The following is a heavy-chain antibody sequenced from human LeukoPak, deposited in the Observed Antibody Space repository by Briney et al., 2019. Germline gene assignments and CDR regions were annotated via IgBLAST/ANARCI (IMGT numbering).Heavy chain of an antibody. D-gene: IGHD3-3*01. J-gene: IGHJ4*02. Sequence: GGSLRLSCAASGFTFSNYAMSWVRQAPGKGLEWVSVISGSGGRTYYADSVKGRFTISRDNSRNTVYLQMTSLRAEDTAVYYCAKDYEGPGPPYYFDYWGQGTLVTVSS. CDR3: AKDYEGPGPPYYFDY. CDR1: GFTFSNYA. CDR2: ISGSGGRT. V-gene: IGHV3-23*01.